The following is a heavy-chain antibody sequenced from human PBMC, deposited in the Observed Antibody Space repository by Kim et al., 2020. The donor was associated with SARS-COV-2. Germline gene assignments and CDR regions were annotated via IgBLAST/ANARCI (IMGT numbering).Heavy chain of an antibody. CDR2: ISYDGSNK. CDR3: SKEGERSSWYRVDYSYYG. J-gene: IGHJ6*01. V-gene: IGHV3-30*18. D-gene: IGHD6-13*01. Sequence: GGSLRLSCAASGFTFSSYGMHWVRQAPGKGLEWVAVISYDGSNKYYADSVKGRFTISRDNSKNTLYLQMNSLRAEDTAVYYCSKEGERSSWYRVDYSYYG. CDR1: GFTFSSYG.